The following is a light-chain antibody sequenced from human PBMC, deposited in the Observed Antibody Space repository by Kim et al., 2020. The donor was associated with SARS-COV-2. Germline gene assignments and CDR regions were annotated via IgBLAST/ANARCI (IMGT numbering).Light chain of an antibody. CDR1: NIGSKS. Sequence: SYELTQPPSVSVAPGETARITCGGDNIGSKSVHWYQQRPGQAPVLVIYFDSDRPSGIPERFSGSNSGNTATLTISRVEAGDEADYYCQVWHSGSDQGGVFGGGTKLTVL. J-gene: IGLJ3*02. CDR3: QVWHSGSDQGGV. CDR2: FDS. V-gene: IGLV3-21*04.